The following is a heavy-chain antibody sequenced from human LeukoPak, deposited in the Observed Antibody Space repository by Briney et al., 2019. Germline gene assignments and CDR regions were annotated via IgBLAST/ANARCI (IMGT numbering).Heavy chain of an antibody. V-gene: IGHV3-74*01. J-gene: IGHJ4*02. CDR3: ARDDSRGFAY. CDR1: GFTFSSYW. Sequence: GGSLRLSCSASGFTFSSYWMHWVRPAPGKGLVWVSRINNDGSSTSYADSVKGRFNLSRDNAKKTLYLQINSLRAEDTAVYYCARDDSRGFAYWGRGTVVTVSS. D-gene: IGHD2-21*01. CDR2: INNDGSST.